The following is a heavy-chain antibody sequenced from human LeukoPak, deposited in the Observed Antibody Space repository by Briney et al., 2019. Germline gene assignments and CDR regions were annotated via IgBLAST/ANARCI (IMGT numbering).Heavy chain of an antibody. Sequence: ASVKVSCKASGYTFTGYYMHWVRQAPGQGLLWMGWINSNSGGTNYAQKFQGRVTITRDTSISTAYMQLSRLRSDDTAVYYCARSPHILTGENFDYWGQGTLVTVSS. CDR2: INSNSGGT. CDR1: GYTFTGYY. CDR3: ARSPHILTGENFDY. V-gene: IGHV1-2*02. D-gene: IGHD3-9*01. J-gene: IGHJ4*02.